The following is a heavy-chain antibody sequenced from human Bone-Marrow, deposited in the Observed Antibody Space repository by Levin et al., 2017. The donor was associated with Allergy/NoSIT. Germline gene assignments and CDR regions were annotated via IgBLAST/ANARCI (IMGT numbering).Heavy chain of an antibody. Sequence: GESLKISFEASGFNFNDYYMRWIRPSPGKGLEWLAYISGSDVYTNYADSVKGRFNISRDNAKNSLFLQMNSVRAEDTAVDYCTRGRGSSWTKHFESWGQGTLVTVSS. CDR3: TRGRGSSWTKHFES. J-gene: IGHJ4*02. V-gene: IGHV3-11*05. D-gene: IGHD6-13*01. CDR1: GFNFNDYY. CDR2: ISGSDVYT.